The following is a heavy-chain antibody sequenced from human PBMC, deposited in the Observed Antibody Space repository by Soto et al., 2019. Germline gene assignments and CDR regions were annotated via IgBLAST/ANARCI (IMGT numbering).Heavy chain of an antibody. V-gene: IGHV1-69*01. CDR3: ARSQGGSSSLDIYYYYYYGMDV. CDR2: NIPIFGTG. J-gene: IGHJ6*02. CDR1: GGTFSSYA. Sequence: QVQLVQSGAEVKKPGSSVKVSCKAPGGTFSSYAISWVRQAPGQWLEWMGGNIPIFGTGNYAQKIQGRVTITADEATRAGYMGLSCLGSEYTAVYYCARSQGGSSSLDIYYYYYYGMDVWGQGTMVTVSS. D-gene: IGHD2-15*01.